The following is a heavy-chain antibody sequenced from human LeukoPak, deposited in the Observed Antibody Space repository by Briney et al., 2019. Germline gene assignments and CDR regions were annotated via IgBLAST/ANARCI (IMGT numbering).Heavy chain of an antibody. D-gene: IGHD5-18*01. V-gene: IGHV3-23*01. CDR2: ISGSGGST. CDR1: GFTFSSYA. CDR3: AKDLAWEAGYSYGPFDY. Sequence: PGGSLRLSCAASGFTFSSYAMSWVRQAPGKGLEWVSAISGSGGSTYYADSVKGRFTISRDNSKNTLYLQMNSLRAEDTAVYYCAKDLAWEAGYSYGPFDYWGQGTLVTVSS. J-gene: IGHJ4*02.